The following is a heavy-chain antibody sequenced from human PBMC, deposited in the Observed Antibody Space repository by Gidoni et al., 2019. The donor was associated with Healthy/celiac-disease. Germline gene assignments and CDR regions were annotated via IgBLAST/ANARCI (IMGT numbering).Heavy chain of an antibody. CDR3: ALGPEHVFDY. Sequence: QVQLVQSGAEVKKPGASVKVSCKASGGTFSSYAISWVRQAPGQGLECMGRIIPILGIANYAQKFQGRVTITADNSTSTAYMELSSLRSEDTSVYYCALGPEHVFDYWGQGTLVTVSS. V-gene: IGHV1-69*04. D-gene: IGHD3-10*01. J-gene: IGHJ4*02. CDR2: IIPILGIA. CDR1: GGTFSSYA.